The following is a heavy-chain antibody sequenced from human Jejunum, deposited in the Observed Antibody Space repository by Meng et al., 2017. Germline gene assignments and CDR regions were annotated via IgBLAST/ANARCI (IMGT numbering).Heavy chain of an antibody. V-gene: IGHV2-5*02. CDR3: AHKREETTVNYFDY. CDR1: GFSVTTDGVG. CDR2: IYWDDDT. D-gene: IGHD4-17*01. Sequence: QITLKESRPTLVKPTQTLTLTCTLSGFSVTTDGVGVGWIRQPPGKALEWLALIYWDDDTRYSPSLKHRLTITKDTSKNQVVLTMTDMDPVDTATYYCAHKREETTVNYFDYWGQGTLVTVSS. J-gene: IGHJ4*02.